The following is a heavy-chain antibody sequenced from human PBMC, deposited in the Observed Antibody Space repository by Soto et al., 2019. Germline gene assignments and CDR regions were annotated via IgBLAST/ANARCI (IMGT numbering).Heavy chain of an antibody. CDR1: GCTFSSYA. V-gene: IGHV1-69*13. CDR2: IIPIFGTA. D-gene: IGHD2-21*02. J-gene: IGHJ3*02. CDR3: ARLKGRCRGDCFRNAFDI. Sequence: SVKVSCKASGCTFSSYAISWVRQAPGQGLEWMGGIIPIFGTANYAQKFQGRVTITADESTSTAYMELSSLRSEDTAVYYCARLKGRCRGDCFRNAFDIWGEGTIVTGSS.